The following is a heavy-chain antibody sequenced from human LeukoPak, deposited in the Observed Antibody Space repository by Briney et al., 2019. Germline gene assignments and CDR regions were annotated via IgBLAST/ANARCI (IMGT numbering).Heavy chain of an antibody. D-gene: IGHD1-1*01. CDR2: ISSSGSTI. CDR3: ARCTTGGTFGSLREIKRSREIDY. CDR1: GFTFSSYE. Sequence: GGSLRLSCAASGFTFSSYEMNWVRQAPGKGLEWVSYISSSGSTIYYADSVKGRFTISRDNAKNSLYLQMNSLRVEDTAVYYCARCTTGGTFGSLREIKRSREIDYWGQGTLVTVSS. V-gene: IGHV3-48*03. J-gene: IGHJ4*02.